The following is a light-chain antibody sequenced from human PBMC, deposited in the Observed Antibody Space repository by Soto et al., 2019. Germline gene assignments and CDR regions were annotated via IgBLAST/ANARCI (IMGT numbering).Light chain of an antibody. Sequence: VLTQPPSVSGAPGQRVTISCTGSGSNIGAGYDVHWYQQLPGTAPKLLIFANIIRPSGVPDRFSGSKSGTSASLAITGLRAEDEDDYYCQSYDSSPSGYVLGTGTKVTVL. CDR1: GSNIGAGYD. V-gene: IGLV1-40*01. CDR2: ANI. CDR3: QSYDSSPSGYV. J-gene: IGLJ1*01.